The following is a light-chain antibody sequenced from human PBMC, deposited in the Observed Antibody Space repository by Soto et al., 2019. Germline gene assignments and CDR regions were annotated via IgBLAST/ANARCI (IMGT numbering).Light chain of an antibody. CDR1: SSDVGGYNY. J-gene: IGLJ2*01. V-gene: IGLV2-14*01. CDR2: EVS. Sequence: QSVLTQPASVSGSPGQSITISCTGTSSDVGGYNYVSWYQQHPGKAPKLMIYEVSNRPSGVSNRFSGSKSVDTASLTISGLQAEDEADYYCSSYTTSSSLVFGGGTKVTVL. CDR3: SSYTTSSSLV.